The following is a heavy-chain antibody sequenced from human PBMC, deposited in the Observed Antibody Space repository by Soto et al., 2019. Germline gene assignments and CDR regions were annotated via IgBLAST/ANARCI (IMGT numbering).Heavy chain of an antibody. V-gene: IGHV4-34*01. CDR3: ARGVVTQQNNWFDP. D-gene: IGHD2-2*01. CDR2: INHSGST. J-gene: IGHJ5*02. CDR1: GGSFSGYY. Sequence: QVQLQQWGAGLLKPSETLSLTCAVYGGSFSGYYWSWIRQPPGKGLEWIGEINHSGSTNYNPSLKSRVTXXVXTXXNQFSLKLSSVTAADTAVYYCARGVVTQQNNWFDPWGQGTLVTVSS.